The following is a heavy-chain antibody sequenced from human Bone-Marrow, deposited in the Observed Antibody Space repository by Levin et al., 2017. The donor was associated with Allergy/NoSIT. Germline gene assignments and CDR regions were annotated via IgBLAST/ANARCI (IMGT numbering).Heavy chain of an antibody. D-gene: IGHD6-13*01. CDR1: GFTFSSYA. J-gene: IGHJ4*02. CDR2: ISGSGGST. Sequence: GGSLRLSCAASGFTFSSYAMSWVRQAPGKGLEWVSAISGSGGSTYYADSVKGRFTISRDNSKNTLYLQMNSLRAEDTAVYYCAKDLTAYSSSWYRGDYWGQGTLVTVSS. CDR3: AKDLTAYSSSWYRGDY. V-gene: IGHV3-23*01.